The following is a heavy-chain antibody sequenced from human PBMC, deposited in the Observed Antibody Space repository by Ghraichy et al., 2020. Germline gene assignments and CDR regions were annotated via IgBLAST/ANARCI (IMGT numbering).Heavy chain of an antibody. CDR3: VRAEGVWFGETPY. CDR2: INQDGSES. CDR1: GFTFSSHW. J-gene: IGHJ4*02. Sequence: GALRLSCAASGFTFSSHWMTWVRQAPGKGLERVANINQDGSESYYVDSVKGRFTISRDNAKNSVFLQMNSLRAEDTAVYYCVRAEGVWFGETPYWGQGTLVTVSS. V-gene: IGHV3-7*03. D-gene: IGHD3-10*01.